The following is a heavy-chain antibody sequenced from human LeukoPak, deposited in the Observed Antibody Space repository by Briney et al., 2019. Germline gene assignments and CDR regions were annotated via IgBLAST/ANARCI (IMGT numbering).Heavy chain of an antibody. J-gene: IGHJ4*02. Sequence: SETLSLTCAVSGDSFRGYYSSWIRQPPGKGRGWVGEIIHSGNTKHNTYPPSRATIPVDTTKNQSSLKRNSVTAADTAGYYCARGLRYSSSWYPKFDYWGQGTLVTVSS. CDR3: ARGLRYSSSWYPKFDY. V-gene: IGHV4-34*04. CDR1: GDSFRGYY. CDR2: IIHSGNT. D-gene: IGHD6-13*01.